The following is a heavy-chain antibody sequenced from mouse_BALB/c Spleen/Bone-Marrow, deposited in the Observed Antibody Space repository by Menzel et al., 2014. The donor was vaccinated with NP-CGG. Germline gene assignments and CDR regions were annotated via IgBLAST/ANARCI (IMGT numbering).Heavy chain of an antibody. D-gene: IGHD1-1*01. J-gene: IGHJ1*01. V-gene: IGHV7-3*02. CDR2: IRNKANGYTT. CDR1: GFTFTDYY. Sequence: EVKLVESGGGLVQPGGSLRLSCATSGFTFTDYYMSWVRQPPGKALEWLGFIRNKANGYTTEYSASVKGRFTISRDSSQSILYLQMNILRTEDSATYYCARDRNYDINWYFDVWGAGTTVTVSS. CDR3: ARDRNYDINWYFDV.